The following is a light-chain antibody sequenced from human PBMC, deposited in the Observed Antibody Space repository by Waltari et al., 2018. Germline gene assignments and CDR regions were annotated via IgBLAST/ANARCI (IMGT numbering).Light chain of an antibody. Sequence: DIQMTKSPSSLSGSVGDRVTISCRASQNIASYLHWYQQKPGKAPDLLIYAASSLQSGVPSRFSGSGSGTDFTLTISSLQPDDFATYYCQQSYSSPPTFGQGTNVEI. J-gene: IGKJ1*01. CDR2: AAS. CDR1: QNIASY. V-gene: IGKV1-39*01. CDR3: QQSYSSPPT.